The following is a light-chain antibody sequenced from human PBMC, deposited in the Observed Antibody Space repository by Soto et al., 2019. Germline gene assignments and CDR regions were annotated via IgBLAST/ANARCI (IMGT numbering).Light chain of an antibody. Sequence: QSVLTQPASVSXSPGQSITISCTGSSSDVGGYNYVSWYQHHPGKAPKLLIYNVSDRPSGVSNRFSGSKSGNTASLTISGLQAEDEADYYCNSYTTSSTLVFGGGTKLTVL. J-gene: IGLJ3*02. CDR1: SSDVGGYNY. V-gene: IGLV2-14*03. CDR3: NSYTTSSTLV. CDR2: NVS.